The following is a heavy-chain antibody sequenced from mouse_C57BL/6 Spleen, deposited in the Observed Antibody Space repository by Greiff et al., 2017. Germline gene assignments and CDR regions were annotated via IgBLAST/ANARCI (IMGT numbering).Heavy chain of an antibody. V-gene: IGHV3-6*01. CDR3: ARDGAMDY. Sequence: DVKLVESGPGLVKPSQSLSLTCSVTGYSITSGYYWNWIRQFPGNKLEWMGYISYDGSNNYNPSLKNRISITRDTSKNQFFLKLNSVTTEDTATCYCARDGAMDYWGQGTSVTVSS. CDR2: ISYDGSN. CDR1: GYSITSGYY. J-gene: IGHJ4*01.